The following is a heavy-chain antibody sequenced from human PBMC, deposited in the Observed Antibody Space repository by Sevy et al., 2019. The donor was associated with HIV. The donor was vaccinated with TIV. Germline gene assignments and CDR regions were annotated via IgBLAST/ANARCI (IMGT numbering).Heavy chain of an antibody. CDR3: ARFLSTSYYYYYAMDV. D-gene: IGHD2-2*01. CDR1: GYTFTSYD. Sequence: ASVKVSCKASGYTFTSYDINWVRQATGQGLEWMEWMNPNSGNTGYAQKFQGRVTMTRNTSINTAYMELSSLRSEDTAVYYCARFLSTSYYYYYAMDVWGQGTTVTVSS. CDR2: MNPNSGNT. J-gene: IGHJ6*02. V-gene: IGHV1-8*01.